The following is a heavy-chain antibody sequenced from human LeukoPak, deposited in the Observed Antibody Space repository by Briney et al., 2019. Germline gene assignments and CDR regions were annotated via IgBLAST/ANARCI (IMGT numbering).Heavy chain of an antibody. V-gene: IGHV3-21*01. CDR1: GFTFSTYS. CDR3: AREGTAYCGGDCYLDY. J-gene: IGHJ4*02. CDR2: IRNSSSYI. Sequence: PGGSLRLSCAASGFTFSTYSMNWVRQAPGKGLEWISSIRNSSSYIYYADSVKGRFTLSRDNAKNSLYLQMSSLRAEDTAVYYCAREGTAYCGGDCYLDYWGQGTLVTVSS. D-gene: IGHD2-21*01.